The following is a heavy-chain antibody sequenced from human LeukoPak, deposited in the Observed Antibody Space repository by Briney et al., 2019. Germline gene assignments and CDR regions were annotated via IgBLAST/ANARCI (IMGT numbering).Heavy chain of an antibody. CDR3: ARNGAYSVDF. CDR1: SDFFSSVTDY. D-gene: IGHD4-17*01. V-gene: IGHV4-39*07. J-gene: IGHJ4*02. CDR2: IYYSGST. Sequence: SETLSLTCTVSSDFFSSVTDYWGWIRQPPGKGLEWIGSIYYSGSTYYNPSLKSRVTISLDESKNQFSLELRSVTAADTAVYYCARNGAYSVDFWGQGTLVTVSS.